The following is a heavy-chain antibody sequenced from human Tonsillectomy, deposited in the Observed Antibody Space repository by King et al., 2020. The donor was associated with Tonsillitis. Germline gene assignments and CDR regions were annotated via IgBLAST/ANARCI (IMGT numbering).Heavy chain of an antibody. CDR3: ARVGPTASHSFDI. J-gene: IGHJ3*02. V-gene: IGHV4-59*01. Sequence: QLQESGPGLVKPSETLSLTCSVSGGSISGYYVNWIRQAPGRGLEWIAYIYYMGTPNYNPSLKSRATISVDMSKTQFSLKLTSVTSAATAVYYCARVGPTASHSFDIWGQGTMVTVSS. CDR1: GGSISGYY. D-gene: IGHD5-18*01. CDR2: IYYMGTP.